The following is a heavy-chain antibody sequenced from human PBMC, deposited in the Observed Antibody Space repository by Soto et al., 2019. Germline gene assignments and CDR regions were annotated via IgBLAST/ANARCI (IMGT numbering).Heavy chain of an antibody. V-gene: IGHV4-59*06. Sequence: SETLSLTCTVSGGSISSYYWSWIRQPPGKGLEWIGYIYYSGSTYYNPSLKSRVTISVDTSKNQFSLKLSSVTAADTAVYYCAPMVRGTYNWFDPWGQGTTVTVSS. CDR1: GGSISSYY. D-gene: IGHD3-10*01. J-gene: IGHJ5*02. CDR2: IYYSGST. CDR3: APMVRGTYNWFDP.